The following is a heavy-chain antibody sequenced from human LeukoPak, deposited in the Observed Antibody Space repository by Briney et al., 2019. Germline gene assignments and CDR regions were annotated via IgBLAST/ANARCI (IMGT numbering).Heavy chain of an antibody. CDR2: ISAYNGNT. D-gene: IGHD4-17*01. CDR1: GYTFTCYY. J-gene: IGHJ6*03. CDR3: ARDDGDYYYYMDV. V-gene: IGHV1-18*04. Sequence: ASVKVSCKASGYTFTCYYMHWVRQAPGQGLEWMGWISAYNGNTNYAQKLQGRVTMTTDTSTSTAYMELRSLRSDDTAVYYCARDDGDYYYYMDVWGKGTTVTVSS.